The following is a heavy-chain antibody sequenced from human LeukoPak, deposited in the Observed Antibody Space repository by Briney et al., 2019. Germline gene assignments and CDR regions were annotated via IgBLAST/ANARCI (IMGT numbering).Heavy chain of an antibody. CDR2: IYSGGST. J-gene: IGHJ5*02. D-gene: IGHD3-3*01. CDR1: GFTVSSNY. CDR3: AKDGYYDFWSGYYS. V-gene: IGHV3-53*01. Sequence: GGSLRLSCAASGFTVSSNYMSWVRQAPGKGLEWVSVIYSGGSTYYADSVKGRFTISRDNSKNTLYLQMNSLRAEDTAVYYCAKDGYYDFWSGYYSWGQGTLVTVSS.